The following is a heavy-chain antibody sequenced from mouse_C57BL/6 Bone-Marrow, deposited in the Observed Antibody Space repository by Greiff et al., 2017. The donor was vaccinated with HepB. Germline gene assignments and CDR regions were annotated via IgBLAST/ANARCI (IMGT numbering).Heavy chain of an antibody. CDR1: GYTFTSYG. J-gene: IGHJ2*01. CDR2: IYPRSGNT. Sequence: QVQLKESGAELARPGASVKLSCKASGYTFTSYGISWVKQRTGQGLEWIGEIYPRSGNTYYNEKFKGKATLTADKSSSTAYMELRSLTSEDSAVYFCARPFITTVVAPHYFDYWGQGTTLTVSS. V-gene: IGHV1-81*01. CDR3: ARPFITTVVAPHYFDY. D-gene: IGHD1-1*01.